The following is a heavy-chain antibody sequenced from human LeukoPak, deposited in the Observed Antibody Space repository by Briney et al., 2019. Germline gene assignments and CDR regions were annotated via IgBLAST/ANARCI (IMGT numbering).Heavy chain of an antibody. Sequence: GGSLRLSRAASGFTFSSYAMHWVRQAPGKGLEWVAVISYDGSNKYYADSVKGRFTISRDNSKNTLYLQMNSLRAEDTAVYYCARDLLGVSYGMDVWGQGTTVTVSS. CDR2: ISYDGSNK. J-gene: IGHJ6*02. CDR3: ARDLLGVSYGMDV. D-gene: IGHD2-15*01. V-gene: IGHV3-30*04. CDR1: GFTFSSYA.